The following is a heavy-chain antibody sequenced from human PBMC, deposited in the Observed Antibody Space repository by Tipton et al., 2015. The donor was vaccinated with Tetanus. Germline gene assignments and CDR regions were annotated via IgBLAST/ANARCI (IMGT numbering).Heavy chain of an antibody. CDR3: AREDGGPTLDYFDS. Sequence: SLRLSCAASGFTFTRYAMHWVRQAPGKGLEWVAVITFDGSTKYYADSVKGRFILSRDNSQNTLFLQMNSLKVEDTAVYYCAREDGGPTLDYFDSWGQGALVIVSS. J-gene: IGHJ4*02. D-gene: IGHD3-16*01. CDR1: GFTFTRYA. V-gene: IGHV3-30-3*01. CDR2: ITFDGSTK.